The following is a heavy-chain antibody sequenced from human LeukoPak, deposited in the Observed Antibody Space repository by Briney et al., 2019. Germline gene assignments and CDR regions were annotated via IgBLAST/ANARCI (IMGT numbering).Heavy chain of an antibody. CDR3: ARVMRYDFWSGYYTDLTFDY. V-gene: IGHV3-7*01. Sequence: GGSLRLSCAASGFTFSSYSMNWVRQAPGKGLEWVANIKQDGSEKYYVDSVKGRFTISRDNAKNSLYLQMNSLRAEDTAVYYCARVMRYDFWSGYYTDLTFDYWGQGTLVTVSS. CDR1: GFTFSSYS. J-gene: IGHJ4*02. D-gene: IGHD3-3*01. CDR2: IKQDGSEK.